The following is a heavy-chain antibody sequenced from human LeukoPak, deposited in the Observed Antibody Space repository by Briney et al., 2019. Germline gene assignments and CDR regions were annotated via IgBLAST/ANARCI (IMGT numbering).Heavy chain of an antibody. Sequence: ASVKVSCKASGYTFTGYYMHWVRQAPGQGLEWMGWINPNSGGTNYAQKFQGWVTMTRDTSISTAYMELSRLRSDDTAVYYCARADALAAAGLIDYWGQGTLVTVSS. CDR1: GYTFTGYY. CDR2: INPNSGGT. CDR3: ARADALAAAGLIDY. J-gene: IGHJ4*02. D-gene: IGHD6-13*01. V-gene: IGHV1-2*04.